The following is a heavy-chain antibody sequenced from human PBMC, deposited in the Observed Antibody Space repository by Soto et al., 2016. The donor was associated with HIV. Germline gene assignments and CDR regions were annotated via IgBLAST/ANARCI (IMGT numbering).Heavy chain of an antibody. V-gene: IGHV3-33*01. Sequence: VQLVESGGGVVQPGRSLRLSCAASGFTFSSYGMHWVRQAPGKGLEWVAVIWYDGSNKYYADSVKGRFTISRDNSKNTLYLQMNSLRAEDTAVYYXARGGAYRGXGLRVFGVVITLMTTWGQGTLVTVSS. CDR1: GFTFSSYG. CDR3: ARGGAYRGXGLRVFGVVITLMTT. CDR2: IWYDGSNK. J-gene: IGHJ4*02. D-gene: IGHD3-3*01.